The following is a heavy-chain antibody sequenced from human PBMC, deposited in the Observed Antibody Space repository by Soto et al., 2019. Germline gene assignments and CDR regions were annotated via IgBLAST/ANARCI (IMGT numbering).Heavy chain of an antibody. CDR3: AREVDTAMGSWFDP. V-gene: IGHV4-31*03. CDR2: IYYSGST. J-gene: IGHJ5*02. CDR1: CGSISSGGYY. Sequence: SETLSLTCTVSCGSISSGGYYWSWIRQHPGKGLEWIGYIYYSGSTYYNPSLKSRVTISVDTSKNQFSLKLSSVTAADTAVYYCAREVDTAMGSWFDPWGQGTLVTVSS. D-gene: IGHD5-18*01.